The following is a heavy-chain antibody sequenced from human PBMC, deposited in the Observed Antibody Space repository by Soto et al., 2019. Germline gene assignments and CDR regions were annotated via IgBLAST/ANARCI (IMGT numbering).Heavy chain of an antibody. CDR1: GGTFSSYA. D-gene: IGHD6-13*01. CDR3: ARVIAAAVTEGMDV. V-gene: IGHV1-69*13. J-gene: IGHJ6*02. CDR2: IIPIFGTA. Sequence: SVKVSCKASGGTFSSYAISWVRQAPGQGLEWMGGIIPIFGTANYAQKFQGRVTITADESTSTAYMELSSLRSEDTAVYYCARVIAAAVTEGMDVWGQGTTVTVSS.